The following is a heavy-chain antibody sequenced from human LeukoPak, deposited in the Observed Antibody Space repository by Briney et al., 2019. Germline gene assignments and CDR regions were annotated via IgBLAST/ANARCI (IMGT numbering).Heavy chain of an antibody. J-gene: IGHJ5*02. V-gene: IGHV4-59*01. Sequence: KPSETLSLTCTVSGGSISSYYWSWIRQPPGQGLDWIGYIYYSGTTNYNPSLKSRVTISLDTSKKQLSLKLSSVTAADTAVYYCARVSCTSTSCPGWIDPWGQGTLVTVSS. CDR2: IYYSGTT. CDR1: GGSISSYY. CDR3: ARVSCTSTSCPGWIDP. D-gene: IGHD2-2*01.